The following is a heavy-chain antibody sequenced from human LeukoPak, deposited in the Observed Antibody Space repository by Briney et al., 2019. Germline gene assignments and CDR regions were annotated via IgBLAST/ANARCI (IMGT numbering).Heavy chain of an antibody. CDR1: GYAFTRHY. CDR2: INPSGSST. J-gene: IGHJ5*02. D-gene: IGHD2-8*01. V-gene: IGHV1-46*01. CDR3: ARGLGYCTNGVCLNLGWFDP. Sequence: ASVKVSCKASGYAFTRHYMHWVRQAPGQGLEWMGLINPSGSSTIYAQKFQGRVTMTRDMSTSTDYMELSSLRSEDTAVYYCARGLGYCTNGVCLNLGWFDPWGQGTLVTVSS.